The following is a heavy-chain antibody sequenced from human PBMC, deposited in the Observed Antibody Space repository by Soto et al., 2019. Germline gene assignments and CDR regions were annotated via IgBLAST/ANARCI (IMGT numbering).Heavy chain of an antibody. V-gene: IGHV4-4*07. CDR2: IFSSGST. CDR1: GGSINTFY. J-gene: IGHJ4*02. D-gene: IGHD5-12*01. CDR3: AREGSYSAYNFSHRIPLCSFDF. Sequence: PSETLSLTCTVSGGSINTFYWSWVRQPAGKGLEWIGRIFSSGSTSFNPSLESRVAMSVDTSKNHFSLNLSSVTAADMAVYYCAREGSYSAYNFSHRIPLCSFDFWCQGALVTLSS.